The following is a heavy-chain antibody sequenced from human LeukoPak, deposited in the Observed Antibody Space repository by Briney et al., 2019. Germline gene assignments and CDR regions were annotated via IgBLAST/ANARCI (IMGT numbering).Heavy chain of an antibody. CDR2: INPNSGGT. J-gene: IGHJ4*02. V-gene: IGHV1-2*02. CDR3: ARDRVMYYYDSSDCSDY. CDR1: GYTFTGYY. Sequence: ASVKVSCKASGYTFTGYYMHWVRQAPGQGLEWMGWINPNSGGTNYAQKFQGRVTMTRDTSISTAYMELSRLRSDDTPVYYCARDRVMYYYDSSDCSDYWGQGTLVTVSS. D-gene: IGHD3-22*01.